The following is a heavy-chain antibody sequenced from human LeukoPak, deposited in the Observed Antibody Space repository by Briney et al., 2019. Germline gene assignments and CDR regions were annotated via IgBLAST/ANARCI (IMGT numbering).Heavy chain of an antibody. CDR1: GGSISSYY. D-gene: IGHD2-2*01. CDR3: ARVPKGYCSSTSCFGVGGYYYYMDV. J-gene: IGHJ6*03. Sequence: SETLSLTCTVSGGSISSYYWSWIRQPPGKGLEWIGYIYYSGSTNYNPSLKSRVTISVDTFKNQFSLKLSSVTAADTAVYYCARVPKGYCSSTSCFGVGGYYYYMDVWGKGTTVTVSS. CDR2: IYYSGST. V-gene: IGHV4-59*01.